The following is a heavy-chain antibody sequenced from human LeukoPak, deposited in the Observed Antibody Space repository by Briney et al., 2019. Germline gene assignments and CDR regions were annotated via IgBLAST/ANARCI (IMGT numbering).Heavy chain of an antibody. Sequence: RGSLTLSCAASGVTFSSYGMRWVRQAPGKGLEWVGVICYNGSNKYYADSIMSRFTISRDNFDNTMYLQMHSLSSEDTAVYYFESDVTMLRADCTWFDPWGQGTLVTVSS. CDR2: ICYNGSNK. CDR1: GVTFSSYG. D-gene: IGHD3-10*01. V-gene: IGHV3-33*01. J-gene: IGHJ5*02. CDR3: ESDVTMLRADCTWFDP.